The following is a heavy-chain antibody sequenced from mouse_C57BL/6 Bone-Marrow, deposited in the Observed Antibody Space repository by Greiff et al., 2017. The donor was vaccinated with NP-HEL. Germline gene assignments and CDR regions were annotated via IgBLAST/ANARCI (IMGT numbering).Heavy chain of an antibody. V-gene: IGHV10-1*01. Sequence: EVQLVESGGGLVQPKGSLKLSCAASGFSFNTYAMNWVRQAPGKGLEWVARIRSKSNNYATYYADSVKDRVTISRDDSESMLYLQMNNLKTEDTAMYYCVRHNYYGSSYYAMDYWGQGTSVTVSS. D-gene: IGHD1-1*01. CDR2: IRSKSNNYAT. CDR1: GFSFNTYA. J-gene: IGHJ4*01. CDR3: VRHNYYGSSYYAMDY.